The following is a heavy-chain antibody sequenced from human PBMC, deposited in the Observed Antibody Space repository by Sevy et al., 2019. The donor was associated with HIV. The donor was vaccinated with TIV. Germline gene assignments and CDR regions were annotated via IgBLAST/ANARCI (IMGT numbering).Heavy chain of an antibody. D-gene: IGHD4-17*01. CDR2: IRYDGTTK. V-gene: IGHV3-30*02. Sequence: GGSLRLSCAASGFTFSSSGMHWVRQAPGKGLEWVTFIRYDGTTKYYADSVKGRFTISRDNSKITLYLQMNSLGDEDTGVYFCAKLGSTTLTTSDAFDIWGQGTLVTVSS. CDR1: GFTFSSSG. J-gene: IGHJ3*02. CDR3: AKLGSTTLTTSDAFDI.